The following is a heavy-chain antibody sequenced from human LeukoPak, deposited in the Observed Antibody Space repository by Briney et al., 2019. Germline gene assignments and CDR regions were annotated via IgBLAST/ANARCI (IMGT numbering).Heavy chain of an antibody. J-gene: IGHJ4*02. D-gene: IGHD6-19*01. CDR3: AKVGPPYSRGWSIELDY. CDR1: GFTFSTYA. Sequence: GGSLRLSCATSGFTFSTYAMSWVRQAPRKGLEWVSAIGNSGRDTYYADSVKGRFTISRDNSKNTLFLQMNRLRAEDTAVYYCAKVGPPYSRGWSIELDYWGQGTLVTVSS. V-gene: IGHV3-23*01. CDR2: IGNSGRDT.